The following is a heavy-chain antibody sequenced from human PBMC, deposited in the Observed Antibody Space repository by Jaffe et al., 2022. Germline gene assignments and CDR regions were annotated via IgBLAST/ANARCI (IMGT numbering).Heavy chain of an antibody. V-gene: IGHV3-48*03. Sequence: EVQLVESGGGLVQPGGSLRLSCAASGFTFSSYEMNWVRQAPGKGLEWVSYISSSGSTIYYADSVKGRFTISRDNAKNSLYLQMNSLRAEDTAVYYCARDSRKTEASGYSSGWFSFDYWGQGTLVTVSS. CDR3: ARDSRKTEASGYSSGWFSFDY. D-gene: IGHD6-19*01. J-gene: IGHJ4*02. CDR1: GFTFSSYE. CDR2: ISSSGSTI.